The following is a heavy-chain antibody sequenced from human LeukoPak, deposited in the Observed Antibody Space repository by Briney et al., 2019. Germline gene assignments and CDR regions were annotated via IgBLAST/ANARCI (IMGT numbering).Heavy chain of an antibody. CDR2: ISGSGGST. CDR1: GFTFSSYA. CDR3: AKVGAVIAAAGNFDY. V-gene: IGHV3-23*01. D-gene: IGHD6-13*01. J-gene: IGHJ4*02. Sequence: GGSLRLSCAASGFTFSSYAMSWVRQAPGKGLEWVSAISGSGGSTYYAASVKGLVTIPRDNSKNTLYLQMNSLRAEDTAVYYCAKVGAVIAAAGNFDYWGQGTLVTVSS.